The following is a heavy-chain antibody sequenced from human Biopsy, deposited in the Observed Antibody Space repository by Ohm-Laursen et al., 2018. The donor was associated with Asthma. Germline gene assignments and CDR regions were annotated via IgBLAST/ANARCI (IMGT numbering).Heavy chain of an antibody. J-gene: IGHJ6*02. CDR3: VSVYSSGFSNYYGMDV. D-gene: IGHD6-19*01. CDR1: GFTFSSYD. V-gene: IGHV3-64D*08. Sequence: GSLRLSCAASGFTFSSYDMHWVRQAPGKGLEYVSGISNNGGRTNYGDSVKGRFTISRDNSKSTLYLQMSSLRGEDTAVYHCVSVYSSGFSNYYGMDVWGQGTAVTVSS. CDR2: ISNNGGRT.